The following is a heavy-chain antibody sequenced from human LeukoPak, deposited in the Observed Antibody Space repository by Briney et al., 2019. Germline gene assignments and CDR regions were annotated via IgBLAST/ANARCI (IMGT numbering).Heavy chain of an antibody. CDR3: ARGYCSSTSCDSH. CDR1: GVSISSSSYY. CDR2: IYYSGST. V-gene: IGHV4-39*01. Sequence: SETLSLTCTVSGVSISSSSYYWGWIRQPPGKGLEWIGSIYYSGSTYYNPSLKSRVTISVDTSKNQFSLNLRSVTAADTAVYYCARGYCSSTSCDSHWGQGTLVTVSS. J-gene: IGHJ4*02. D-gene: IGHD2-2*02.